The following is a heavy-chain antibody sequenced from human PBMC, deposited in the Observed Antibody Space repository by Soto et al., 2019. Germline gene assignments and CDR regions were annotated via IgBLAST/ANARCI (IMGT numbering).Heavy chain of an antibody. CDR2: INSDGSST. V-gene: IGHV3-74*01. CDR1: GFTFSSYW. J-gene: IGHJ3*02. D-gene: IGHD3-22*01. Sequence: VGSLRLSCAASGFTFSSYWMHWVRQAPGKRLVWVSRINSDGSSTSYADSVKGRFTISRDNAKNTLYLQMNSLRAEDTAVYYCARGRGSYYYDSSGYYPDAFDIWGQGTMVTVSS. CDR3: ARGRGSYYYDSSGYYPDAFDI.